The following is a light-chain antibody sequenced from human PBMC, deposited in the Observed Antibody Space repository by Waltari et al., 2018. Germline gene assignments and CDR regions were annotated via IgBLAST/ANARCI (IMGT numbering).Light chain of an antibody. Sequence: ETGMTQSPDTLSVSAGERATLSCRASQSVSSNLAWYQHKPGQAPRLLIYGASIRATGIPARFSGCGSGTEFTLTISSLQSEDFAVYYCQQYNNWPLTFGGGTKVEIK. CDR3: QQYNNWPLT. CDR2: GAS. CDR1: QSVSSN. J-gene: IGKJ4*01. V-gene: IGKV3-15*01.